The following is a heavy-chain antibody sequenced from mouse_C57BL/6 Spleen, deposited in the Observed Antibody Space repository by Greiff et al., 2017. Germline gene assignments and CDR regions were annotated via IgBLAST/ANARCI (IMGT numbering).Heavy chain of an antibody. CDR2: ISSGGDYI. CDR3: TRDPLLPGQEGIFAY. Sequence: EVQGVESGEGLVKPGGSLKLSCAASGFTFSSYAMSWVRQTPEKRLEWVAYISSGGDYIYYADTVKGRFTISRDNARNTLYLQMSSLKSEDTAMYYCTRDPLLPGQEGIFAYWGQGTLVTVSA. V-gene: IGHV5-9-1*02. D-gene: IGHD3-3*01. CDR1: GFTFSSYA. J-gene: IGHJ3*01.